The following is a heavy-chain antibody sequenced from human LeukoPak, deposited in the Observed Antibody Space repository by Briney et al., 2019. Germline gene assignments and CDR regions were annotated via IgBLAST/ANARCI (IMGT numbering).Heavy chain of an antibody. Sequence: SETLSLTCAVYGGSFSGYYWSWIRQPPGKGLEWIGEINHSGSANYNPSLKSRVTISVDTSKNQFSLKLSSVTAADTAVYYCALDSTDAFDIWGQGTMVTVSS. J-gene: IGHJ3*02. CDR3: ALDSTDAFDI. CDR1: GGSFSGYY. V-gene: IGHV4-34*01. CDR2: INHSGSA. D-gene: IGHD5-18*01.